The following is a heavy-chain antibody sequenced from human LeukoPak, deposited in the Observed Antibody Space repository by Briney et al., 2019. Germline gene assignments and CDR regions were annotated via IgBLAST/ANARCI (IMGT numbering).Heavy chain of an antibody. J-gene: IGHJ5*02. V-gene: IGHV4-39*07. CDR3: AKSWRPRRWPDSFDP. CDR2: IYYSGST. Sequence: PSETLSLTCTVSGGSISSSSYYWGWIRQPPGEGLEWIGSIYYSGSTYYNPSLKSRVTISVDTSKNQFSLKLSSVTAADTAVYYCAKSWRPRRWPDSFDPWGQGTLVTVSS. CDR1: GGSISSSSYY. D-gene: IGHD5-24*01.